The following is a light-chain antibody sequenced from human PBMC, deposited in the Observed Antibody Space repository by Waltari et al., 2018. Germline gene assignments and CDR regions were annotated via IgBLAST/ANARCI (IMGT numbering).Light chain of an antibody. V-gene: IGKV3-15*01. CDR3: HQYNNWPPYT. J-gene: IGKJ2*01. CDR2: GAS. Sequence: EVVMTQSPATLSVSPGERATLSCRASQNVNSNLAWYQQKPGQAPRLLIYGASSTAHGIPARFSGSGSGTDFTLTISSLQSEDFAVYYCHQYNNWPPYTFGQGTKLEIK. CDR1: QNVNSN.